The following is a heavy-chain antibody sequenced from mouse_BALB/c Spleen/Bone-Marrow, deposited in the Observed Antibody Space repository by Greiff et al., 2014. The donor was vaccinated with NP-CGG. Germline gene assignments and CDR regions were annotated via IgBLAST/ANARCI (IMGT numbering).Heavy chain of an antibody. CDR3: ARQRGGGYYGFFAY. Sequence: DVMLVESGGALVKPGGSLKLSCAASGLTFSSYGMSWVRQTPDKRLEWVATISSGDGYTYYPDSVKGRLTISRDNAKNTLYLQMSSLTSEDSAMYYCARQRGGGYYGFFAYWGQGTLVTVSA. CDR2: ISSGDGYT. CDR1: GLTFSSYG. J-gene: IGHJ3*01. D-gene: IGHD1-1*01. V-gene: IGHV5-6*02.